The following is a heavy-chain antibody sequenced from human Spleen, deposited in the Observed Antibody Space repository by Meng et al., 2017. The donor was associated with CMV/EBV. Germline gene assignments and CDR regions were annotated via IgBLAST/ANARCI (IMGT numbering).Heavy chain of an antibody. V-gene: IGHV3-7*01. CDR3: ARVKALVRFGTRDAFDI. CDR2: IKYDGSEK. D-gene: IGHD3-10*01. Sequence: GGSLRLSCAVSGFTFRSYWMTWVRQAPGKGLEWVANIKYDGSEKYYVDSVKGRFTISRVNAKNSLFLHMSSLRVEDTAVYYCARVKALVRFGTRDAFDIWGQGTMVTVSS. CDR1: GFTFRSYW. J-gene: IGHJ3*02.